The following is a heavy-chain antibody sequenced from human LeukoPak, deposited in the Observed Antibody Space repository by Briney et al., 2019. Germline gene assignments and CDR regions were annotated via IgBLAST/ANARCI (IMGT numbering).Heavy chain of an antibody. CDR1: GGSFSGYY. CDR3: ARGRNDFVRPYYFDY. D-gene: IGHD2-21*02. J-gene: IGHJ4*02. Sequence: PSETLSLTCAVYGGSFSGYYWSWIRQPPGKGLEWIGEINHSGSTNYNPSLKSRVTISVDTSKNQFSLKLSSVTAADTAVYYCARGRNDFVRPYYFDYWGQGTLVTVSP. CDR2: INHSGST. V-gene: IGHV4-34*01.